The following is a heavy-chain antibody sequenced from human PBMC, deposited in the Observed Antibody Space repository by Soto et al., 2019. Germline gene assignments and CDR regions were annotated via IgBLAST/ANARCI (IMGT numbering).Heavy chain of an antibody. J-gene: IGHJ4*02. CDR3: ARGETAMVYFDY. Sequence: SETLSLTCTVSGGSISSGDYYWSWIRQPPGKGLEWIGYIYYSGSTYYNPSLKSRVTISVDTSKNQFSLKLSSATAADTAVYYCARGETAMVYFDYWGQGTLVTVSS. V-gene: IGHV4-30-4*01. CDR2: IYYSGST. D-gene: IGHD5-18*01. CDR1: GGSISSGDYY.